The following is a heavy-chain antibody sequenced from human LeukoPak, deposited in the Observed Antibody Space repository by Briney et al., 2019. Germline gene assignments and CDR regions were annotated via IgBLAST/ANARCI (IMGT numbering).Heavy chain of an antibody. D-gene: IGHD3-3*01. V-gene: IGHV1-18*01. J-gene: IGHJ3*02. CDR3: ARYHATSYDFWSGISNAFDI. CDR1: GYTFTSYG. CDR2: ISAYNGNT. Sequence: ASVKVSCKASGYTFTSYGISWVRQAPGQGLEWMGWISAYNGNTNYAQKLQGRVTMTTDTSTSTAYMELRSLRSDDTAVYYCARYHATSYDFWSGISNAFDIWGQGTMVTVSS.